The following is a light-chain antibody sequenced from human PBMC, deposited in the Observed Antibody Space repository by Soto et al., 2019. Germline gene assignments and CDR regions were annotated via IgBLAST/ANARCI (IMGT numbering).Light chain of an antibody. Sequence: DIVMTQSPDSLAVSLGERATINCKSSQSVLYSSNNKNYLAWSQQKPGQPPKLLIYWASTRESGVPDRFSGSGSGTDFTLTISSLQAEDVAVYYCQQDYSTPLTFGGGTKVEIK. CDR3: QQDYSTPLT. CDR1: QSVLYSSNNKNY. J-gene: IGKJ4*01. V-gene: IGKV4-1*01. CDR2: WAS.